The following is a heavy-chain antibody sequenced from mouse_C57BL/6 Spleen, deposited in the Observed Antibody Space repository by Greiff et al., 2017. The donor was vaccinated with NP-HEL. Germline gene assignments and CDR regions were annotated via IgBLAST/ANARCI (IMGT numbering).Heavy chain of an antibody. J-gene: IGHJ2*01. Sequence: EVKLMESGPGLVKPSQSLSLTCSVTGYSITSGYYWNWIRQFPGNKLEWMGYISYDGSNNYNPSLKNRISITRDTSKNQFFLKLNSVTTEDTATYYCAREGITTVVGGDYFDYWGQGTTLTVSS. CDR2: ISYDGSN. CDR1: GYSITSGYY. D-gene: IGHD1-1*01. V-gene: IGHV3-6*01. CDR3: AREGITTVVGGDYFDY.